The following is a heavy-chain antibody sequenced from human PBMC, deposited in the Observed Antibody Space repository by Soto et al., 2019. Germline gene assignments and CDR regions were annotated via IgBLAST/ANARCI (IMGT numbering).Heavy chain of an antibody. Sequence: QVYLVQSGAEVRRPGASVKVSCTAFGYILTGYSLHWVRQAPGQGLEWMGWIDPNSGATNSAERFHGRVSMTRYTSSSAAYLELSSLRSDDTAVYYCARGYGSSPNMELRFGMDVWGQGTTISVSS. CDR2: IDPNSGAT. V-gene: IGHV1-2*02. D-gene: IGHD5-18*01. CDR3: ARGYGSSPNMELRFGMDV. CDR1: GYILTGYS. J-gene: IGHJ6*02.